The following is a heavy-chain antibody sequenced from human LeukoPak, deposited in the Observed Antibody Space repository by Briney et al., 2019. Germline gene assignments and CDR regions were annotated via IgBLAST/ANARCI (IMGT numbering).Heavy chain of an antibody. V-gene: IGHV4-31*02. CDR1: GGSISNSGGFY. D-gene: IGHD2-15*01. CDR2: ISYRGST. CDR3: ARISQSSGGFYY. J-gene: IGHJ4*02. Sequence: SATLSLTCTVSGGSISNSGGFYWSWIRQHPGNGLEWIGFISYRGSTYYNPSLKSRVSMSVDTSRSQFSLRLSSVTDDDTAVYYCARISQSSGGFYYWGQGTLVTVSS.